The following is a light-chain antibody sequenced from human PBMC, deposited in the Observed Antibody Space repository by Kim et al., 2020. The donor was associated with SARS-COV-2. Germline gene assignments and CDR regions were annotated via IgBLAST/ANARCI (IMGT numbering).Light chain of an antibody. V-gene: IGLV2-14*03. CDR2: DVS. J-gene: IGLJ2*01. Sequence: GQSITIPCTGTSSDVGGYNYVSWYQQHPGKAPKLMIYDVSNRPSGVSNRFSGSKSGNTASLTISGLQAEDEADYYCSSYTSSSTQVFGGGTQLTVL. CDR3: SSYTSSSTQV. CDR1: SSDVGGYNY.